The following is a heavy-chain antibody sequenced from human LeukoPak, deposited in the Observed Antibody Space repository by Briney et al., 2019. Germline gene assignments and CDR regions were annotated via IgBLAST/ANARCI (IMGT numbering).Heavy chain of an antibody. V-gene: IGHV3-73*01. J-gene: IGHJ5*02. CDR1: GFTFSGSA. CDR2: IRSKANSYAT. D-gene: IGHD1-26*01. CDR3: TSGRTVGATHRFDP. Sequence: GGSLRLSCAASGFTFSGSAVHWVRQASGKGLEWVGRIRSKANSYATAYAASVKGRFTISRDDSKNTAYLQMNSLKTEDTAVYYCTSGRTVGATHRFDPWGQGTLVTVSS.